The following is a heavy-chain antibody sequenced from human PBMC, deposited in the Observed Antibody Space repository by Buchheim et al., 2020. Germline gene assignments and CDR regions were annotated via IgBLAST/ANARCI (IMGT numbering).Heavy chain of an antibody. Sequence: EVQLVESGGGLVQPGGSLRLSCAASGFTFSSYSMNWVRQAPGKGLEWVSYISSSSSTIYYADSVKGRFTISRDHAKNSLYLQMNSLRAEDTAVYYCARASEDYDFWSGYIDYWGQGTL. CDR3: ARASEDYDFWSGYIDY. V-gene: IGHV3-48*01. J-gene: IGHJ4*02. CDR2: ISSSSSTI. D-gene: IGHD3-3*01. CDR1: GFTFSSYS.